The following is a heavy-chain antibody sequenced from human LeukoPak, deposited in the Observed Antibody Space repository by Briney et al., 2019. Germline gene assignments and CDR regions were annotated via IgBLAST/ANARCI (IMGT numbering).Heavy chain of an antibody. CDR2: IWYDGSNK. CDR3: ARDPGLFEVHRFYGMDV. V-gene: IGHV3-33*08. J-gene: IGHJ6*02. D-gene: IGHD3-22*01. Sequence: GGSLRLSCAASGFTFSSYWMSWVRQAPGKGLEWVAVIWYDGSNKYYADSVKGRFTISRDNSKNTLYLQMNSLRAEDTAVYYCARDPGLFEVHRFYGMDVWGQGTTVTVSS. CDR1: GFTFSSYW.